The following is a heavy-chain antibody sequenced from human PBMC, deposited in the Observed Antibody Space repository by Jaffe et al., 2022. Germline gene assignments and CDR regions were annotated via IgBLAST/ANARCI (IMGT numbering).Heavy chain of an antibody. Sequence: QVQLVQSGAEVKKPGSSVKVSCKASGGTFSSYAISWVRQAPGQGLEWMGGIIPIFGTANYAQKFQGRVTITADESTSTAYMELSSLRSEDTAVYYCAPLVGITMVQGVTAYSGDWGQGTLVTVSS. J-gene: IGHJ4*02. CDR1: GGTFSSYA. V-gene: IGHV1-69*01. D-gene: IGHD3-10*01. CDR2: IIPIFGTA. CDR3: APLVGITMVQGVTAYSGD.